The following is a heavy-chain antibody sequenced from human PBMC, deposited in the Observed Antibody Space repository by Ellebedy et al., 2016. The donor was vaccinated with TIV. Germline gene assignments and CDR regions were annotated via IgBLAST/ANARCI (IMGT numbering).Heavy chain of an antibody. CDR1: GFTFSNYA. Sequence: GGSLRLXXAVSGFTFSNYAMSWVRQAPGKGLEWVSAITGIGTSTYYADSVKGRFTISRDNSKNTLSLQMNSLRADDTAIYYCAKPMGPGGRFDAFDIWGQGTLVTVSS. CDR3: AKPMGPGGRFDAFDI. D-gene: IGHD3-16*01. J-gene: IGHJ3*02. CDR2: ITGIGTST. V-gene: IGHV3-23*01.